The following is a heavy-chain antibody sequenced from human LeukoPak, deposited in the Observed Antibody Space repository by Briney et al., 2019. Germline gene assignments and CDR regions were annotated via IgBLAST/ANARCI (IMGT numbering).Heavy chain of an antibody. CDR3: ARSLPSGYGDLDY. V-gene: IGHV1-2*02. CDR1: GYTFTAFY. Sequence: GASVKVSCKASGYTFTAFYMHWVRQASGQGLEWMGWINPNTGDTNYAQNFQGRVTMTRDTSISTAYMELSRLRSDDTAIFYCARSLPSGYGDLDYWGQGTLVTVSS. CDR2: INPNTGDT. J-gene: IGHJ4*02. D-gene: IGHD4-17*01.